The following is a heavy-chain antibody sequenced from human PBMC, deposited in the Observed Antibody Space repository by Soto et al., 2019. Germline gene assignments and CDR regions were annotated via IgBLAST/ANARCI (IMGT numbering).Heavy chain of an antibody. V-gene: IGHV1-18*01. D-gene: IGHD2-15*01. CDR2: IIAYNGNR. Sequence: ASVKVSCKASGYTFTSYGMSWVRQAPGQGLEWMGWIIAYNGNRNYAQKFQGRVTMTTDTSTSTVYMELRSLTSDDTAVYYCAVEGYGRVESCGIYSHDYFGMDFWRQGTTVTVS. CDR1: GYTFTSYG. CDR3: AVEGYGRVESCGIYSHDYFGMDF. J-gene: IGHJ6*01.